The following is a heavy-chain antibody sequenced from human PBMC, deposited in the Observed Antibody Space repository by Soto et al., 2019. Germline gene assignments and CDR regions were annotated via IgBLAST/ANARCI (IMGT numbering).Heavy chain of an antibody. CDR1: GFTFSSYS. V-gene: IGHV3-21*01. J-gene: IGHJ6*02. Sequence: GGSLRLSCAASGFTFSSYSMNWVRQAPGKGLEWVSSISSSSSYIYYADSVKGRFTISRDNAKNSLYLQMNSLRAEDTAVYYCARDSRQSRGYYYGMDVWGQGTTVTVSS. CDR2: ISSSSSYI. CDR3: ARDSRQSRGYYYGMDV. D-gene: IGHD2-2*01.